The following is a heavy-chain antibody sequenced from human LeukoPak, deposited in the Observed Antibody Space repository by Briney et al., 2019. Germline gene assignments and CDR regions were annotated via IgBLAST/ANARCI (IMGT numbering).Heavy chain of an antibody. D-gene: IGHD2-21*02. CDR2: ISSGSSTI. CDR3: ARGSMTAGDIDY. Sequence: GGSLRLPCAASGFTFNTYSMNWVRQAPGRGLNWVSYISSGSSTIYYADSVKGRFTISRDNAMNSLYLQMNSLRAEDTAVYYCARGSMTAGDIDYWGQGTLVTVSS. V-gene: IGHV3-48*01. J-gene: IGHJ4*02. CDR1: GFTFNTYS.